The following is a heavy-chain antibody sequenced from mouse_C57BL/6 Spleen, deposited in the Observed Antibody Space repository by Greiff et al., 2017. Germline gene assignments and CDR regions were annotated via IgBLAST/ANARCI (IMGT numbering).Heavy chain of an antibody. CDR2: ISYDGSN. V-gene: IGHV3-6*01. CDR3: ARGTNYGSSTGGFAY. J-gene: IGHJ3*01. D-gene: IGHD1-1*01. CDR1: GYSITSGYY. Sequence: EVKLMESGPGLVKPSQSLSLTCSVTGYSITSGYYWNWIRQFPGNKLEWMGYISYDGSNNYNPSLKNRISITRDTSKNQFFLKLNSVTTEDTATDYCARGTNYGSSTGGFAYWGQGTLVTVSA.